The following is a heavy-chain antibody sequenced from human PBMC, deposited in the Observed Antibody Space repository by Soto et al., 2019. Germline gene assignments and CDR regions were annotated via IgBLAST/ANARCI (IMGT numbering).Heavy chain of an antibody. D-gene: IGHD3-22*01. CDR3: ARVGYYYDSSGYQDY. Sequence: GGSLRLSCAASGFTFSSYEMNWVRQAPGKGLEWVSYISSSGSTIYYADSVKGRFTISRDNAKNSLYLQMNSLRAEDTAVYYCARVGYYYDSSGYQDYWGQGTLVTVSS. CDR1: GFTFSSYE. CDR2: ISSSGSTI. J-gene: IGHJ4*02. V-gene: IGHV3-48*03.